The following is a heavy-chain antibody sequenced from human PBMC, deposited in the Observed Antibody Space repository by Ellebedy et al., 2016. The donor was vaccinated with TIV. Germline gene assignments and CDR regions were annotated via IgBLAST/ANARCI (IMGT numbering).Heavy chain of an antibody. D-gene: IGHD3-22*01. J-gene: IGHJ4*02. CDR3: ARHPKYYDSSGYYLDC. V-gene: IGHV5-10-1*01. CDR2: IDPSDSYT. CDR1: GYSFTNYW. Sequence: GESLKISCQGSGYSFTNYWITWVRQMPGKGLEWMGRIDPSDSYTYYSPSFQGHVTISAAKSISAAYLQWSSLKASDTAMYFCARHPKYYDSSGYYLDCWGQGTLVTVSS.